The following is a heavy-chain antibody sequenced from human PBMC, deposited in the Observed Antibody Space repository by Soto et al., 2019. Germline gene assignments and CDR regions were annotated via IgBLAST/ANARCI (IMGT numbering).Heavy chain of an antibody. D-gene: IGHD6-6*01. Sequence: WGSLRLSCAASGFTFSSYAMHWVGQAPGKGLEWVAVISYDGSNKYYADSVKGRFTISRDNSKNTLYLQMNSLRAEDTAVYYCARVLVPIAALDYWGRGTLVTVSS. V-gene: IGHV3-30-3*01. CDR3: ARVLVPIAALDY. J-gene: IGHJ4*02. CDR1: GFTFSSYA. CDR2: ISYDGSNK.